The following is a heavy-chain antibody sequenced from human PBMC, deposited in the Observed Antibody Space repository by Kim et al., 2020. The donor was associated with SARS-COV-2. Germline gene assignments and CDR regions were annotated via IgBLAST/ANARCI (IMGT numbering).Heavy chain of an antibody. CDR3: ARMEISGWFNFDV. CDR2: ISHTGNT. J-gene: IGHJ3*01. Sequence: SETLSLTCTVSGSSIGIGYYWAWIRQPPGRGLEWSGSISHTGNTYSNPSLRGRISISVDTSKRQFSLNVTSVTAADTAVYSCARMEISGWFNFDVWGLGTMVTVSS. CDR1: GSSIGIGYY. D-gene: IGHD6-13*01. V-gene: IGHV4-38-2*02.